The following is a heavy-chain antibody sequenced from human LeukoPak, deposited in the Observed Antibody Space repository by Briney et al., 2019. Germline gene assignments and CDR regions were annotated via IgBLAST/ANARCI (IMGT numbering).Heavy chain of an antibody. V-gene: IGHV1-18*01. CDR1: GYSFTTYG. Sequence: ASVKVSCTASGYSFTTYGISWVRQAPGHGHEWMGDISGRSDDENYADNFQGRLTMTTDTSTNTAYMELGSLTSDDTALYYCARDWDGRTDCFDPWGQGTLVTVSS. J-gene: IGHJ5*02. CDR2: ISGRSDDE. D-gene: IGHD1-26*01. CDR3: ARDWDGRTDCFDP.